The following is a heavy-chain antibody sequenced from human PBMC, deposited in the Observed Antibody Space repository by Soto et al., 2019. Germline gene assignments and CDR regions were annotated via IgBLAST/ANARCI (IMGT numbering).Heavy chain of an antibody. V-gene: IGHV4-39*01. Sequence: QLQLQESGPGLVKPSETLSLTCTVSGGSISSSSYYWGWIRQPPGKGLEWIGSIYYSGSTYYNPSLKSRVTISVDTSKNPFSLKLSSVTAADTAVYYCARRASYYDILTGYYPYYFDYWGQGTLVTVSS. CDR1: GGSISSSSYY. CDR2: IYYSGST. CDR3: ARRASYYDILTGYYPYYFDY. J-gene: IGHJ4*02. D-gene: IGHD3-9*01.